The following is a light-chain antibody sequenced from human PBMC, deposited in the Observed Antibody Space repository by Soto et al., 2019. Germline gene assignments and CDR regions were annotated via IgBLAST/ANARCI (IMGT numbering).Light chain of an antibody. CDR2: DAP. CDR3: QQYGDLPYT. V-gene: IGKV1-33*01. J-gene: IGKJ2*01. CDR1: QDIRKS. Sequence: DIQMTQSPSSLSASVGDRVIITCQASQDIRKSLNWYQHKPGKAPKLLIYDAPNLETGVPSRFSGSGSGTNFTFTISSLQPEDTATYYCQQYGDLPYTFGQGTNLEIK.